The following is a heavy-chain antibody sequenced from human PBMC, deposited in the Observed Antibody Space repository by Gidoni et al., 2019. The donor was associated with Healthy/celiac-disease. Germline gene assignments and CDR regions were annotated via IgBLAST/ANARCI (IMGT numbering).Heavy chain of an antibody. D-gene: IGHD3-10*01. V-gene: IGHV4-4*07. CDR2: IYTSGST. CDR3: ARDYKQPGRSGFDY. J-gene: IGHJ4*02. Sequence: VQLQESGPGLVKPSETLSLTCTVSGGSISSYYWSWIRQPAGKELEWIRRIYTSGSTNYNPALKSRVSMSVDTSKNKCSLKMRFVSAADTAVYFCARDYKQPGRSGFDYWGQGTLVTVSS. CDR1: GGSISSYY.